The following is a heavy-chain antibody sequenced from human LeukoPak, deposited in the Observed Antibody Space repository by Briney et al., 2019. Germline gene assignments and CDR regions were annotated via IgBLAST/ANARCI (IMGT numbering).Heavy chain of an antibody. J-gene: IGHJ4*02. CDR1: GGSISSYY. CDR3: AREVPAAPYFDY. CDR2: IYYSGST. V-gene: IGHV4-59*01. Sequence: SETLSLTCTVSGGSISSYYWSWIRQPPGKGLEWIGYIYYSGSTNYNPSLTSRVTISVDTSKNQFSLKLSSVTAADTAVYYCAREVPAAPYFDYWGQGTLVTVSS. D-gene: IGHD2-2*01.